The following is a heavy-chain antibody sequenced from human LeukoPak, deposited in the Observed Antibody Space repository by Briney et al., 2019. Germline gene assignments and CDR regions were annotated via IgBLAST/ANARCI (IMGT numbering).Heavy chain of an antibody. CDR1: GFTFSSSG. V-gene: IGHV3-30*18. D-gene: IGHD6-13*01. J-gene: IGHJ3*02. CDR2: ISYDGSNK. CDR3: ANQFSGIAAAGSAFDI. Sequence: PGGSLRLSCATSGFTFSSSGMHWVRQAPGKGLEWVAVISYDGSNKYYADSVKGRFTISRDNSMNTLYLQMNSLRAEDTAVYYCANQFSGIAAAGSAFDIWGQGTMVTVSS.